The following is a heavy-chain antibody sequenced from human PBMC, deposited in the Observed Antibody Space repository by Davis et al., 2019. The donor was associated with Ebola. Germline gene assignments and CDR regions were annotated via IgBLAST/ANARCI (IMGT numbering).Heavy chain of an antibody. CDR3: SRAPNYDVLTGTSLYYFDY. J-gene: IGHJ4*02. CDR1: GYTFTSYG. Sequence: ASAKVFCKSSGYTFTSYGLVWVRQAPGLGLEWMGWISGFNTNTNFAQKFQGRVTVSKDTSTNTAYMDLRSLTSDDTAIYYCSRAPNYDVLTGTSLYYFDYWGQGTLVTVSS. V-gene: IGHV1-18*04. D-gene: IGHD3-9*01. CDR2: ISGFNTNT.